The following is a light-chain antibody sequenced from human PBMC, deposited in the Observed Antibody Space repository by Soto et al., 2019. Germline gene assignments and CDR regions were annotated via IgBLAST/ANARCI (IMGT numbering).Light chain of an antibody. CDR1: NTDMGAFNY. CDR2: EVT. CDR3: SSFAGSGNWV. J-gene: IGLJ3*02. V-gene: IGLV2-14*01. Sequence: QSALTQPASVSGSPGQSITISCTGTNTDMGAFNYVSWYQQYPGEAPKLIIYEVTNRPSGVSDRFSGSKSGNTASLTISRLQAEDEADYFCSSFAGSGNWVFGGGTKVTVL.